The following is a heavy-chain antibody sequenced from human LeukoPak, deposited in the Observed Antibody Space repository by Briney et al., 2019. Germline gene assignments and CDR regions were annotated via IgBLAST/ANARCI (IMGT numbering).Heavy chain of an antibody. V-gene: IGHV4-59*08. CDR3: ARRRDYYDSSGYRRPHDAFDI. CDR1: GGSISSYY. J-gene: IGHJ3*02. Sequence: SETLSLTCTVSGGSISSYYWSWIRQPPGKGLEWIGYIYYSGSTNYNPSLKSRVTISVDTSKNQFSLKLSSVTAADTAVYYCARRRDYYDSSGYRRPHDAFDIWGQGTMVTVSS. CDR2: IYYSGST. D-gene: IGHD3-22*01.